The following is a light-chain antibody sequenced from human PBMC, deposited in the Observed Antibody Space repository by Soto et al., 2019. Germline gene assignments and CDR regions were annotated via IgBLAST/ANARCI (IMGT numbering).Light chain of an antibody. CDR1: QSISSN. J-gene: IGKJ5*01. Sequence: EIVLTQSPATLSLSPGERATLSCRASQSISSNLDWYQQKRGQAPRLLIYDASKMATGIPARFSGSGSGTDFTLTSSSREPEDFAVYYWQQRGNLPITFGQGTRLEIK. CDR2: DAS. V-gene: IGKV3-11*01. CDR3: QQRGNLPIT.